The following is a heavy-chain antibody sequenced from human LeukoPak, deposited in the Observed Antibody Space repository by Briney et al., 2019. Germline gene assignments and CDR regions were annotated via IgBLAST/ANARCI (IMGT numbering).Heavy chain of an antibody. Sequence: ASVKVSCKASGYTFTSYDINWVRQATGQGLEWMGGIIPIFDTANYAQKFQGRVTITADESTSTAYMELSSLRSEDTAMYYCARLPYYGSGSYYLGAFDIWGQGTMVTVSS. CDR3: ARLPYYGSGSYYLGAFDI. V-gene: IGHV1-69*13. J-gene: IGHJ3*02. D-gene: IGHD3-10*01. CDR1: GYTFTSYD. CDR2: IIPIFDTA.